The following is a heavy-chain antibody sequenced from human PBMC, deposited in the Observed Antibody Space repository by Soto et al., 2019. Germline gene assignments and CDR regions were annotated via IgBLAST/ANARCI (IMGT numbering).Heavy chain of an antibody. D-gene: IGHD3-22*01. CDR2: ISGSGGST. J-gene: IGHJ6*02. Sequence: TGGSLRLSCAASGFTFSSYAMSWVRQAPGKGLEWVSAISGSGGSTYYADSVKGRFTISRDNSKNTLYLQMNSLRAEDTAVHYCAKLSYYDSSGYYPSPPYYYGMDVWGQGTTVTVSS. V-gene: IGHV3-23*01. CDR3: AKLSYYDSSGYYPSPPYYYGMDV. CDR1: GFTFSSYA.